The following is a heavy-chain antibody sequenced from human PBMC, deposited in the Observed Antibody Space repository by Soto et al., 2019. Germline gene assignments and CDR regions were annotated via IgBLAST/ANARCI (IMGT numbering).Heavy chain of an antibody. V-gene: IGHV3-30-3*01. J-gene: IGHJ4*02. CDR1: GFTFSNYA. CDR3: VRCSSTSYYLGSDY. Sequence: QVKLVESGGGVVQPGRSLRLSCVASGFTFSNYAMNWVRQPPGKGLEWVAVISYDGSNKYYADSVKGQFTISRDSSKDKLYLEMNSVTSADTAVYYFVRCSSTSYYLGSDYRGQGTLVTV. CDR2: ISYDGSNK. D-gene: IGHD2-2*01.